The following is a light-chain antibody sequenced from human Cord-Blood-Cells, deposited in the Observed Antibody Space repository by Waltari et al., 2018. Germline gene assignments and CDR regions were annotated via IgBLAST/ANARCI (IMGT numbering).Light chain of an antibody. CDR1: NLGEKY. Sequence: SYELTQPPSVSVSPGQTASITCPGVNLGEKYVCWYQQKPGQSPVLVIYQDSKRPSGIPERFSGSNSGNTATLTISGTQAMDEADYYCQAWDSSTYVFGTGTKVTVL. J-gene: IGLJ1*01. V-gene: IGLV3-1*01. CDR2: QDS. CDR3: QAWDSSTYV.